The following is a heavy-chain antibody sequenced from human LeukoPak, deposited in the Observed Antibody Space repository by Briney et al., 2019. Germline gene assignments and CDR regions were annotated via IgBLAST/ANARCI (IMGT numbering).Heavy chain of an antibody. Sequence: PGGSLRLSCAASGFTFSSYWMSWVRQAPGKGLEWVANIKQDGSEKYYVDCVKGRFTISRDNAKNSLYLQMNSLRAEDTAVYYCAREVRLGELSFFDYWGQGTLVTVSS. D-gene: IGHD3-16*02. V-gene: IGHV3-7*01. CDR1: GFTFSSYW. CDR3: AREVRLGELSFFDY. J-gene: IGHJ4*02. CDR2: IKQDGSEK.